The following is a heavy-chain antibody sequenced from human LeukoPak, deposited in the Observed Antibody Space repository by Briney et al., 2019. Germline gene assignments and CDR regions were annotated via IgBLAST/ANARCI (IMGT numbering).Heavy chain of an antibody. Sequence: GGSLRLSCTASGFTFCDYLMSWFRQAPGKGREWIGFISGGTTEYAASVKGRFNISREESTSIAYLQMNSLTTEDTAVYYCSRGSGWLSVYWGQGTLVTVSS. CDR2: ISGGTT. J-gene: IGHJ4*02. CDR3: SRGSGWLSVY. D-gene: IGHD6-19*01. CDR1: GFTFCDYL. V-gene: IGHV3-49*03.